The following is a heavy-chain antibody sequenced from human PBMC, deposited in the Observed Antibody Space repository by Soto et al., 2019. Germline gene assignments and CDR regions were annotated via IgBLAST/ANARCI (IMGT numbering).Heavy chain of an antibody. CDR2: SSASNGNR. V-gene: IGHV1-18*01. CDR1: GYNFVTYG. D-gene: IGHD3-10*01. J-gene: IGHJ6*02. CDR3: ASDRGHQLLSAYYSSYGFDV. Sequence: QVQLVQSGAEVKKPGASVTVSCKASGYNFVTYGISWARQAPGQGLEWIGWSSASNGNRIYAQNFQGRVTMSTDTPTEPAYRELRSLRSGDTAVYYCASDRGHQLLSAYYSSYGFDVWGQGTTVTVSS.